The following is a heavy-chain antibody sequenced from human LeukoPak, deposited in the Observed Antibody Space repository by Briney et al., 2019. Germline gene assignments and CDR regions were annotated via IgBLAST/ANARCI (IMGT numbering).Heavy chain of an antibody. CDR3: ARLMGHSSSRYYYYYYMDV. Sequence: SETLSLTCTVSGGSISSYYWSWIRQPPGKGLEWIGYIYTSGSTNYNPSLKSRVTISVDTSKNQFSLKLSSVTAADTAVYYCARLMGHSSSRYYYYYYMDVWGKGTTVTVSS. CDR1: GGSISSYY. CDR2: IYTSGST. V-gene: IGHV4-4*09. D-gene: IGHD6-13*01. J-gene: IGHJ6*03.